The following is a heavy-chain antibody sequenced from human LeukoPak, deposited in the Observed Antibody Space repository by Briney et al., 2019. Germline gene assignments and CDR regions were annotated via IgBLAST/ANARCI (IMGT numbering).Heavy chain of an antibody. Sequence: GGSLRLSCAASGFTFSNYEMKWVRQAPGKGLEWVSYISSGGRTKYYADSVRGRLTTSRDNAKSSLSLQMDSLRAEDTAVYYCASGGDGWELPIIWGRGTMVIVSS. CDR2: ISSGGRTK. D-gene: IGHD1-26*01. V-gene: IGHV3-48*03. J-gene: IGHJ3*02. CDR1: GFTFSNYE. CDR3: ASGGDGWELPII.